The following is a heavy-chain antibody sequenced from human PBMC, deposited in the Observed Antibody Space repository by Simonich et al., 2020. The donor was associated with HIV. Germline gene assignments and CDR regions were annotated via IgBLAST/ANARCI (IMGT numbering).Heavy chain of an antibody. J-gene: IGHJ3*02. Sequence: EVQLVESGGDLVQPGGSLRLSCAASGFTFSTYWMHWVRQAPGKGLVWVSRVNSDGRSTSYADSVKGRFTISRDNAKNTRYLQMNSLRAEDTAVYYCARDLVGSAFDIWGQGTMVTVSS. CDR3: ARDLVGSAFDI. D-gene: IGHD2-8*02. V-gene: IGHV3-74*01. CDR1: GFTFSTYW. CDR2: VNSDGRST.